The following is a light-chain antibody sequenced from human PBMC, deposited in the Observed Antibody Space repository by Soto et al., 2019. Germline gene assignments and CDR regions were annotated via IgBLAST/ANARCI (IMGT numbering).Light chain of an antibody. Sequence: EIVMTQSPATLSLSAGERVYLCCRASYSVSNNLVWYQQKPGQATRLLMYGSSIRATGIPARFSGSGSGTEFTLTISSLQSEDFAVYYCQQHNNWPPITFGQGTRLEIK. CDR3: QQHNNWPPIT. V-gene: IGKV3-15*01. CDR1: YSVSNN. J-gene: IGKJ5*01. CDR2: GSS.